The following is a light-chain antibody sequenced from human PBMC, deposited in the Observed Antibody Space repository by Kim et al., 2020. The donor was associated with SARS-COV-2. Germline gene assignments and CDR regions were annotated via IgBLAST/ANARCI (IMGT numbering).Light chain of an antibody. J-gene: IGKJ1*01. CDR1: AGITNS. V-gene: IGKV1-27*01. CDR2: AGS. Sequence: GDRDTTTRRASAGITNSLAWYQQKPGNVPPLLIYAGSALKAGGPSRFSGSRAGTNFTLTISSMQPEDVATYYCQQYNSASWTFGQGTKVDIK. CDR3: QQYNSASWT.